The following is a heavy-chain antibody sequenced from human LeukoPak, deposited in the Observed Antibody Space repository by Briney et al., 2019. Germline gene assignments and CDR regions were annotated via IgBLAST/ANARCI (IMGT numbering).Heavy chain of an antibody. J-gene: IGHJ4*02. CDR1: GNYW. Sequence: GGSLRLSCAASGNYWMHWVRQIPGKGLVWVSHINSDGSWTSYADSVKGRFTISKDNAKNTVYLQMNSLRAEDTAVYYCVSFYETYWGRGTLVTVSS. D-gene: IGHD2/OR15-2a*01. V-gene: IGHV3-74*01. CDR3: VSFYETY. CDR2: INSDGSWT.